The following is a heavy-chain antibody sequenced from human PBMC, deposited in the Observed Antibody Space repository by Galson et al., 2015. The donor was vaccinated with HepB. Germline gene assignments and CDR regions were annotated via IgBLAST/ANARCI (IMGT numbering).Heavy chain of an antibody. CDR2: INSDGSST. J-gene: IGHJ6*02. Sequence: SLRLSCAASEFTFSSYWMHWVRQAPGKGLVWVSRINSDGSSTRYADSVKGRFTISRDNAKNTLYLQMNSLRTEDTAVYYCARELVKWNYVMYYYYGMDVWGQGTTVTVSS. V-gene: IGHV3-74*01. CDR1: EFTFSSYW. D-gene: IGHD1-7*01. CDR3: ARELVKWNYVMYYYYGMDV.